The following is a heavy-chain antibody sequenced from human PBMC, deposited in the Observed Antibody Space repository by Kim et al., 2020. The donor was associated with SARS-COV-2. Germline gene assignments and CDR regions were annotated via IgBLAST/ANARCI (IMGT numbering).Heavy chain of an antibody. J-gene: IGHJ3*02. CDR2: IRSKAYGGTT. CDR3: TRDRTRHGFDI. D-gene: IGHD2-2*01. V-gene: IGHV3-49*04. CDR1: GFTFGDHA. Sequence: GGSLRLSCTASGFTFGDHAMSWVRQAPGKGLEWVSFIRSKAYGGTTEYAASVKGRFTISRDDSKSVAYLQMSSLKTEDTAVYYCTRDRTRHGFDIWGQGTMVTVSS.